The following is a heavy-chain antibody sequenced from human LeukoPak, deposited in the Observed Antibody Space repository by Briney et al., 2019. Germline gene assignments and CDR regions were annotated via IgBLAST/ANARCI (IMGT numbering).Heavy chain of an antibody. J-gene: IGHJ4*02. CDR2: ISGSSSTI. D-gene: IGHD5-12*01. V-gene: IGHV3-48*04. Sequence: AGGSLRLSCAASGFTFSTYSMNWVRQAPGKGLEWVSYISGSSSTIYYADSVKGRFTISRDNAKNSLYLQMISLRAEDTAVYYCTSFGGYDDYWGQGTLVTVSS. CDR1: GFTFSTYS. CDR3: TSFGGYDDY.